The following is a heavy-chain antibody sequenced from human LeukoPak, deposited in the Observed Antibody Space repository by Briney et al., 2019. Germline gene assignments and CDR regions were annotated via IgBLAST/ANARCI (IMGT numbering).Heavy chain of an antibody. CDR1: GFTFSSYA. Sequence: AGGSLRLSCAASGFTFSSYAMSWVRQAPGKGLGXXXAISGSGGSTYYADSVKGRFTISRDNSKNTLYLQMNSLRAEDTAVYYCAKTHNDYGDYYFDYWGQGTLVTVSS. CDR2: ISGSGGST. J-gene: IGHJ4*02. D-gene: IGHD4-17*01. V-gene: IGHV3-23*01. CDR3: AKTHNDYGDYYFDY.